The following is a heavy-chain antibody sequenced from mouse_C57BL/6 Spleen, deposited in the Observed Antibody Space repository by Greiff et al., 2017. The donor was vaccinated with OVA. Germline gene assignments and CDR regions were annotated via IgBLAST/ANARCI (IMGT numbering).Heavy chain of an antibody. CDR3: ASPAYDGYYDWFAY. J-gene: IGHJ3*01. D-gene: IGHD2-3*01. Sequence: QVQLQQPGAELVKPGASVKVSCKASGYTFTSYWMHWVKQRPGQGLEWIGRIHPSDSDTNYNQKFKGKATLTVDKSSSTAYMQLSSLTSEDSAVXYCASPAYDGYYDWFAYWGQGTLVTVSA. CDR1: GYTFTSYW. V-gene: IGHV1-74*01. CDR2: IHPSDSDT.